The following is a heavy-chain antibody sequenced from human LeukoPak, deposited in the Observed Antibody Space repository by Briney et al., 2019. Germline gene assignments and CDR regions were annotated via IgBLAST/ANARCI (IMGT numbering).Heavy chain of an antibody. CDR2: ISGSGGST. J-gene: IGHJ4*02. CDR1: GFTFSSDA. CDR3: AKSLVPQDYFDY. D-gene: IGHD2-2*01. V-gene: IGHV3-23*01. Sequence: GGSLRLSCAASGFTFSSDAMSWGRQAPREGLEWVSAISGSGGSTYYTDSVKGRFTISRDNSKNTLYLQMNSLRAEDTAVYYCAKSLVPQDYFDYWGQGTLVTVSS.